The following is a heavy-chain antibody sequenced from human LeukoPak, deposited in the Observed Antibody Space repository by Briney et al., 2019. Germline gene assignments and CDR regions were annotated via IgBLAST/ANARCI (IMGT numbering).Heavy chain of an antibody. J-gene: IGHJ5*02. D-gene: IGHD2-21*02. V-gene: IGHV4-4*02. CDR2: IYHSGST. CDR1: GGSISSSNW. CDR3: ARGGTDCGADCPNWFDP. Sequence: PSETLSLTCAVSGGSISSSNWWSWVRQPPGKGLEWIGEIYHSGSTNYNPSLKSRVTISVDKSKNQFSLKLSSVTAADSAVYYCARGGTDCGADCPNWFDPWGRGTLVTVSS.